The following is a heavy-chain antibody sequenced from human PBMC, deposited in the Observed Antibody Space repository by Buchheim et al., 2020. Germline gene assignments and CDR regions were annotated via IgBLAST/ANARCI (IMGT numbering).Heavy chain of an antibody. J-gene: IGHJ6*02. Sequence: QVQLQQWGAGLLKPSETLSLTCAVYGGSFSGYYWSWIRQPPGKGLEWIGEINHSGSTNYNPSLKSRVTISVDTSQNQFSLKLSSVTAADTAVYYCARGPDVGYFDWLTDYYGMDVWGQGTT. D-gene: IGHD3-9*01. CDR3: ARGPDVGYFDWLTDYYGMDV. CDR2: INHSGST. V-gene: IGHV4-34*01. CDR1: GGSFSGYY.